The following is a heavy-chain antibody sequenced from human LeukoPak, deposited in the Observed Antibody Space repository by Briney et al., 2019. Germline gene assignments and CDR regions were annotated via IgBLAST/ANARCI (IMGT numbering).Heavy chain of an antibody. V-gene: IGHV1-46*01. CDR3: ARASGSSAVPFDY. CDR1: GYTFTSNY. Sequence: ASVKVSCKASGYTFTSNYMHWVRQAPGQGLAWMGVIAPSSGTTSYAQKFQGRVTMTRDTSTSTLYMELSSLTSEDTAVYYCARASGSSAVPFDYWGQGTLVTVSS. D-gene: IGHD3-10*01. J-gene: IGHJ4*02. CDR2: IAPSSGTT.